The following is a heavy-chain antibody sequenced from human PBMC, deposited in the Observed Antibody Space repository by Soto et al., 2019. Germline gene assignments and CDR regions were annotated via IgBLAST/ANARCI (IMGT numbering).Heavy chain of an antibody. D-gene: IGHD5-18*01. CDR2: INNSGST. V-gene: IGHV4-34*01. CDR3: ARGDSGGSYGPNFDY. J-gene: IGHJ4*02. Sequence: SETLSLTCAVYGGSFSGYYWGWIRQPPGKGLEWIGEINNSGSTNYNPSLKSRVTISVDTSKNQFSLKLSSVTAADTAVYYCARGDSGGSYGPNFDYWGQGTLVTVSS. CDR1: GGSFSGYY.